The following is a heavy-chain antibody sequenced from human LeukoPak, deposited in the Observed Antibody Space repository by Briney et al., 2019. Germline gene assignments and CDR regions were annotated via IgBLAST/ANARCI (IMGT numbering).Heavy chain of an antibody. CDR2: IYTSGST. J-gene: IGHJ6*02. D-gene: IGHD1-1*01. Sequence: SETLSLTCTVSGGSISSYYWSWIRQPAGKGLEWIGRIYTSGSTNYSPSLKSRVTMSVDTSKNQFSLKLSSVTAADTAVYYCARQQLDRPLYYYYGMDVWGQGTTVTVSS. CDR1: GGSISSYY. CDR3: ARQQLDRPLYYYYGMDV. V-gene: IGHV4-4*07.